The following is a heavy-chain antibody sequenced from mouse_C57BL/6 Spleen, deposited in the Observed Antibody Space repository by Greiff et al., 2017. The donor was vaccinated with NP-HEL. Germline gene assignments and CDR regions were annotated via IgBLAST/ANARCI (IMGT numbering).Heavy chain of an antibody. Sequence: EVKLVESGEGLVKPGGSLKLSCAASRFTFSSYAMSWVRQTPEKRLEWVAYISSGGDYIYYADTVKGRFTISRDNARNTLYLQMSSLKSEDTAMYYCTRVLWLRLYFDYWGQGTTLTVSS. V-gene: IGHV5-9-1*02. CDR3: TRVLWLRLYFDY. D-gene: IGHD2-2*01. CDR2: ISSGGDYI. CDR1: RFTFSSYA. J-gene: IGHJ2*01.